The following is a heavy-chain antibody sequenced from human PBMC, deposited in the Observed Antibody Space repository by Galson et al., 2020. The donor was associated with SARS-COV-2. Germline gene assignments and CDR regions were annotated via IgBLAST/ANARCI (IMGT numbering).Heavy chain of an antibody. Sequence: SETLSLTCTVSGGSISRSGYYWGWIRQPPGKGLEWIGSIYDSGTTHYNPSLKSRVTISVDTSKNQFYLKVTSVTATDSAVYYCARMRTWAGKARDPWGQGSLVTVGS. V-gene: IGHV4-39*01. CDR3: ARMRTWAGKARDP. J-gene: IGHJ5*02. CDR2: IYDSGTT. D-gene: IGHD1-1*01. CDR1: GGSISRSGYY.